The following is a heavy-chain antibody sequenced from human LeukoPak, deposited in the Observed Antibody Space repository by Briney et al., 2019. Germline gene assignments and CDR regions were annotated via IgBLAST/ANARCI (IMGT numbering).Heavy chain of an antibody. CDR3: AREEDGDYYHYDGMDV. J-gene: IGHJ6*02. CDR2: ISFDGSNK. CDR1: GFTFSSYA. D-gene: IGHD4-17*01. Sequence: GRSLRLSCAASGFTFSSYAMHWVRQAPGKGLEWVAAISFDGSNKYYADSVKGRFTISRDNSKNTLYLQMNSLRAEDTAVYYCAREEDGDYYHYDGMDVWGQGTTVTVSS. V-gene: IGHV3-30*04.